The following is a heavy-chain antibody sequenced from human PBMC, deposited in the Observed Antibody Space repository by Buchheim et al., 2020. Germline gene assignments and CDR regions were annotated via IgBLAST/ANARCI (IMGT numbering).Heavy chain of an antibody. CDR2: MTGISDFT. CDR1: GFIFSNYA. D-gene: IGHD2/OR15-2a*01. J-gene: IGHJ3*01. Sequence: EVQLLESGGGLVQPGGSLRLSCAASGFIFSNYAMSWVRQAPGKGLEWVSAMTGISDFTFYAHYVRGRFTISRDNSKNTLYLQMNSLRAEDTALYYCAKYETIDGGKYFGDVWGQGT. V-gene: IGHV3-23*01. CDR3: AKYETIDGGKYFGDV.